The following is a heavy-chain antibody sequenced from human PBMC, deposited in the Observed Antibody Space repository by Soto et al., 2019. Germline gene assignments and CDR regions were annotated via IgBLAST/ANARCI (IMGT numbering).Heavy chain of an antibody. CDR1: GFTFTSYT. CDR2: ISSSSDYI. D-gene: IGHD6-13*01. CDR3: ARARVYDKGHLDF. Sequence: GGSLRLSCAAPGFTFTSYTMNWVRQAPGKGLEWVSSISSSSDYIYYADSMKGRVTISRDNAKNSLFLDMNSLTGEDTAVYYCARARVYDKGHLDFWGQGXLVTVSS. V-gene: IGHV3-21*06. J-gene: IGHJ4*02.